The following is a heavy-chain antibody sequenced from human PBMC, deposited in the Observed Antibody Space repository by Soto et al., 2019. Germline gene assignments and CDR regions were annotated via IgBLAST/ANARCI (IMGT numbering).Heavy chain of an antibody. CDR2: IIPIFGTA. Sequence: SVKVSCKASGGTFSSYGIIWVRQAPGQGLEWMGGIIPIFGTANYAQKFQGRVTITADKSTSKVYMELSSLRSEDTAVYYCARTGYNSRPDYWGQGTLVTVS. CDR3: ARTGYNSRPDY. CDR1: GGTFSSYG. J-gene: IGHJ4*02. V-gene: IGHV1-69*06. D-gene: IGHD6-13*01.